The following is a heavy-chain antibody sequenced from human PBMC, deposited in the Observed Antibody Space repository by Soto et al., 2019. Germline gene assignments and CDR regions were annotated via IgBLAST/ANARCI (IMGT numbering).Heavy chain of an antibody. J-gene: IGHJ6*03. CDR3: AREYCTNGVCYRFTYYYYYMDV. D-gene: IGHD2-8*01. V-gene: IGHV3-21*01. CDR2: ISSSSSYI. Sequence: EVQLVESGGGLVKPGGSLRLSCAASGFTFSSYSMNWVRQAPGKGLEWVSSISSSSSYIYYADSVKGRFTISRDNAKNSLYLQMNSLRAEDTAVYYCAREYCTNGVCYRFTYYYYYMDVWGKGTTVTVSS. CDR1: GFTFSSYS.